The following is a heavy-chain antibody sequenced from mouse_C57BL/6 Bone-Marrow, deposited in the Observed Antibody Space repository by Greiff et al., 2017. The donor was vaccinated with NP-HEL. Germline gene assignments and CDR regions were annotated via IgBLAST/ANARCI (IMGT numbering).Heavy chain of an antibody. V-gene: IGHV5-4*03. Sequence: EVNVVESGGGLVKPGGSLKLSCAASGFTFSSYAMSWVRQTPEKRLEWFATISDGGSYTYYPDNVKGRFTISRDNAKNNLYLQMSHLKSEDTAMYYCARNYYGSHYYAMDYWGQGTSVTVSS. D-gene: IGHD1-1*01. CDR2: ISDGGSYT. CDR1: GFTFSSYA. J-gene: IGHJ4*01. CDR3: ARNYYGSHYYAMDY.